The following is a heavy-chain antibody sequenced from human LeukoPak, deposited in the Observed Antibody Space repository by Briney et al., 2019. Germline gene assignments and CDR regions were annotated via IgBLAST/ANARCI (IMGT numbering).Heavy chain of an antibody. CDR2: ISGSGGST. CDR3: ASTMVRGVSRYYGMDV. D-gene: IGHD3-10*01. CDR1: GFTFSSYA. J-gene: IGHJ6*02. Sequence: GGSLRLSCAASGFTFSSYAMSWVRQAPGKGLEWVSAISGSGGSTYYADSVKGRFTISKDNSKNTLYLQMNSLRAEDTAVYYCASTMVRGVSRYYGMDVWGQGTTVTVSS. V-gene: IGHV3-23*01.